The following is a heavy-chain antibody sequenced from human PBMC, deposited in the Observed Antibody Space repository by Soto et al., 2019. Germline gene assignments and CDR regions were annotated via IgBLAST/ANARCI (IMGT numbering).Heavy chain of an antibody. CDR3: AHKQLDYDFWSGYYTGFSFDY. D-gene: IGHD3-3*01. CDR2: IYWDDAK. CDR1: GFSLSTSGVG. J-gene: IGHJ4*02. Sequence: QITLKESGPTLVKPTQTLTLTCTFSGFSLSTSGVGVGWIRQPPGKALEWLALIYWDDAKRYSPSLKSRLTITKDTANNQVVLTMTNMDPVDTATYYCAHKQLDYDFWSGYYTGFSFDYWGQGTLVTVSS. V-gene: IGHV2-5*02.